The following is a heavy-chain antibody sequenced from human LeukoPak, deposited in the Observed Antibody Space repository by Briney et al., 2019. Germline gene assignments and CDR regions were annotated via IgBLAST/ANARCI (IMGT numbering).Heavy chain of an antibody. D-gene: IGHD1-26*01. V-gene: IGHV3-9*01. Sequence: SGGSLRLSCAASGFTFDDYAMHWVRQAPGKGLEWVSGISWNSGSIGYADSVKGRFTISRDNSKNTLYLQMNSLRAEDTAVYYCAQLRYDYWGQGTLVTVSS. J-gene: IGHJ4*02. CDR1: GFTFDDYA. CDR3: AQLRYDY. CDR2: ISWNSGSI.